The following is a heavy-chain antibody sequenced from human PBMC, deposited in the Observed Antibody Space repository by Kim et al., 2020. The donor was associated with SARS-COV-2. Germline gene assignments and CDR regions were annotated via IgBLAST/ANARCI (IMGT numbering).Heavy chain of an antibody. Sequence: SETLSLTCTVSGGSISSGDYYWSWIRQPPGKGLEWIGYIYYSGSTYYNPSLKSRVTISVDTSKNQFSLKLSSVTAADTAVYYCAGARATSITIFGVVIVHNFDYWGQGTLVTVSS. CDR1: GGSISSGDYY. J-gene: IGHJ4*02. V-gene: IGHV4-30-4*01. D-gene: IGHD3-3*01. CDR2: IYYSGST. CDR3: AGARATSITIFGVVIVHNFDY.